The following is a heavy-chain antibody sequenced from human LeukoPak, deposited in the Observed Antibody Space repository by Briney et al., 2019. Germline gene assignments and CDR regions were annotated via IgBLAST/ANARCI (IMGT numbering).Heavy chain of an antibody. J-gene: IGHJ4*02. CDR1: GFTFSSYW. CDR2: IKQDGSEK. Sequence: GGSLRLSCAASGFTFSSYWMSWVRQAPGKGLEWVANIKQDGSEKYYVDSVKGRFTISRDNAKNSLYLQMNSLRAEDTAVYYCARVAVYSGSYYVAYWSQGTLVTVSS. D-gene: IGHD1-26*01. V-gene: IGHV3-7*01. CDR3: ARVAVYSGSYYVAY.